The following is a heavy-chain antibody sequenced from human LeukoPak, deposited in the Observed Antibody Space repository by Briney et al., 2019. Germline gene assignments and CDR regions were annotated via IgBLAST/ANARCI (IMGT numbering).Heavy chain of an antibody. V-gene: IGHV3-53*01. CDR2: IYSGGTT. Sequence: GGSLRLSCVASELTVSSYSMNWVRQAPGKGLEWVSVIYSGGTTNYADSVKGRFTISRDNSKNTLFLQMNSLRAEDTAVYYCARGGYSSSWYHFDYWGQGTLVTVSS. CDR3: ARGGYSSSWYHFDY. CDR1: ELTVSSYS. D-gene: IGHD6-13*01. J-gene: IGHJ4*02.